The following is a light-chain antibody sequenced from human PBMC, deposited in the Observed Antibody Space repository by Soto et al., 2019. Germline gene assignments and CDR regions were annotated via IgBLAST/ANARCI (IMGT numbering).Light chain of an antibody. V-gene: IGLV2-14*01. CDR1: STDVGGYNY. J-gene: IGLJ1*01. Sequence: QSVLAQPSSVSGSPGQSITISCTGTSTDVGGYNYVSWYQHHSGKAPKLLIYEVTSRPSGISDRFSGSKSVNKASLTISGLQAEDESDYYCGSYSRTDTPFVFGTGTKVTVL. CDR2: EVT. CDR3: GSYSRTDTPFV.